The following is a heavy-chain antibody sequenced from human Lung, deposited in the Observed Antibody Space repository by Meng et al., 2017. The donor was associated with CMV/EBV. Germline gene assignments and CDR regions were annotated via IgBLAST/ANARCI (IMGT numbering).Heavy chain of an antibody. J-gene: IGHJ4*02. Sequence: GGSLRLXCAASGFTFSSYSMNWVRQAPGKGLEWVSSISSNSSYRYYADSVKGRFTVSRDNAKNSLYLQMNSLRAEDTAVYYCARDLRNPPTSFGGVRTHVRYCASWXQGTXVTVSS. CDR2: ISSNSSYR. CDR3: ARDLRNPPTSFGGVRTHVRYCAS. V-gene: IGHV3-21*01. D-gene: IGHD3-3*01. CDR1: GFTFSSYS.